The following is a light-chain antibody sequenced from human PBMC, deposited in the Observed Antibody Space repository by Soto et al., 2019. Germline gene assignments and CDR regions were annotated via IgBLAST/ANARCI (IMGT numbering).Light chain of an antibody. CDR1: SSDVGAYNY. Sequence: QSALTQPPSASGSPGQSVTISCTGTSSDVGAYNYVSWYQQHAGKAPKLVIYEVTKRPSGVPDRFSGSKSANTASLTVSGLQAEDEADSYCSSFASRNTWVFGGGTQLTV. CDR3: SSFASRNTWV. J-gene: IGLJ3*02. V-gene: IGLV2-8*01. CDR2: EVT.